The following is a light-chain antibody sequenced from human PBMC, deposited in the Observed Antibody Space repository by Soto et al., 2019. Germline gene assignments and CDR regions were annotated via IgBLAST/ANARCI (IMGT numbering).Light chain of an antibody. CDR3: HQYGSAPAWT. CDR2: GAS. CDR1: QSISSSY. V-gene: IGKV3-20*01. J-gene: IGKJ1*01. Sequence: EIVLTQSPGTLSLFPGERATLSCRASQSISSSYLAWYQQKPGQAPRLLIHGASNRATGIPDRFSGAGSGTDFTPTISRLEPEDFAVYYCHQYGSAPAWTFGQGTKVEIK.